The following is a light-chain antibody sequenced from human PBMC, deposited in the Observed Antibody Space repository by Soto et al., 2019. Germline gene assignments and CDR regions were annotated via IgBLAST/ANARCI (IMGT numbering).Light chain of an antibody. CDR2: GAS. V-gene: IGKV3-20*01. J-gene: IGKJ1*01. Sequence: EIVLTQSPATLSLSPGERATLSCRASQSVSSNLAWYQQKPGQAPRLLIHGASNRATGIPDRFSGSGSGTDFTLTIGRLEPEDFAVYYCQQYLVTPWTFGQGTKVDIK. CDR1: QSVSSN. CDR3: QQYLVTPWT.